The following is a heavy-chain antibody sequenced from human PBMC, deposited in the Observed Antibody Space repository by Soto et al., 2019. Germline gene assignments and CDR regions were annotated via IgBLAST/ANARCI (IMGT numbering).Heavy chain of an antibody. Sequence: LEWMGYINPNSGATKYAKKFQGRVTLTRDTSINTAYMEMTMLRSDDTAVYYCARGGGTILAPLPWGQGTLVTVSS. CDR3: ARGGGTILAPLP. V-gene: IGHV1-2*02. CDR2: INPNSGAT. D-gene: IGHD3-3*01. J-gene: IGHJ5*02.